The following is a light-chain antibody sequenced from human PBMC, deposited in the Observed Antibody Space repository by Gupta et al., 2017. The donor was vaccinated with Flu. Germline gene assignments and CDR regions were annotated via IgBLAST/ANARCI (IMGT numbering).Light chain of an antibody. V-gene: IGKV2-28*01. J-gene: IGKJ5*01. CDR1: QSLIYKNGNNH. CDR2: LKS. CDR3: MQSLETPIT. Sequence: DILLTQSPLSLSVTPGEPASISCTSTQSLIYKNGNNHLDWYLQRPGQSPQLLIYLKSRRASGVPDRFRGSGSGTGFTLMFSRVEAEDVGTYYCMQSLETPITFGQGTRLEI.